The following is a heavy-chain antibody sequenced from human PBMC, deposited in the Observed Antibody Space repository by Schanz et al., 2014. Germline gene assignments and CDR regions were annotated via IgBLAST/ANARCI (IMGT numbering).Heavy chain of an antibody. V-gene: IGHV3-23*01. CDR2: INTGVNT. CDR1: GFSFGDYA. J-gene: IGHJ4*02. Sequence: EVQLLESGGGLVQPGGSLRLSCEASGFSFGDYAMTWVRQAPGKGLEWVSAINTGVNTYYADSVRGRFTMSRDNSKNTLYLQMNSLRAGDAAVYYCARGLIAAAGGAFDYWGQGTLVAVSA. D-gene: IGHD6-13*01. CDR3: ARGLIAAAGGAFDY.